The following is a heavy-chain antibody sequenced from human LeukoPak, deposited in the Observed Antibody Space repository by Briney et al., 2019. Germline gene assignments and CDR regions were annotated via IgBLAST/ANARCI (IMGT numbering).Heavy chain of an antibody. V-gene: IGHV1-3*04. CDR3: AKVESSSSFDY. D-gene: IGHD6-6*01. Sequence: ASVKVSCKASGYTFISYAIHWVRQAPGQGLEWMGWINTGNGNTKYSQTFQGRVTITRDTSASTAYMELSSLRSDDTAVYYCAKVESSSSFDYWGQGTLVTVSS. J-gene: IGHJ4*02. CDR2: INTGNGNT. CDR1: GYTFISYA.